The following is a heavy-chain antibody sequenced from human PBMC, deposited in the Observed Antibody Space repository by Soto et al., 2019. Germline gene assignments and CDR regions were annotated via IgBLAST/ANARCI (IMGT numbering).Heavy chain of an antibody. V-gene: IGHV1-58*02. D-gene: IGHD2-15*01. CDR1: GFTFTSSA. CDR3: AADRGYCSGGSCYYYYYMDV. J-gene: IGHJ6*03. Sequence: GASVKVSCKASGFTFTSSAMQWVRQARGQRLEWLGWIVVGSGSTNYAQKFQERVTITRDMSTSTAYMELSSLRSEDTAVYYCAADRGYCSGGSCYYYYYMDVWGKGTTVTVSS. CDR2: IVVGSGST.